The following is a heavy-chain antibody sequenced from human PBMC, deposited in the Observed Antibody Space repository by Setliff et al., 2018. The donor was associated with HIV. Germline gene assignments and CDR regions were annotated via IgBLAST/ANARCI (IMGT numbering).Heavy chain of an antibody. Sequence: PSETLSLTCAVYGGAFSGYYWTWIRQSPGRGLGWIGEVNHKGVANYSPSLMRRATISADTSKNQFSLRLSSVTAADTALYFCTRAQIAAPRPFDYWGQGTLVTVSS. CDR2: VNHKGVA. CDR1: GGAFSGYY. CDR3: TRAQIAAPRPFDY. D-gene: IGHD2-21*01. J-gene: IGHJ4*02. V-gene: IGHV4-34*01.